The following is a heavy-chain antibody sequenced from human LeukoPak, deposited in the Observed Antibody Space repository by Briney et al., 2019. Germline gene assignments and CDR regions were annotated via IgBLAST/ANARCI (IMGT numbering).Heavy chain of an antibody. V-gene: IGHV3-53*01. CDR3: ARSSGTDSGWWYWFDP. CDR2: IYSGDST. Sequence: GGSLRLSCAASRFIVSSNYMSWVRQAPGKGLEWVSVIYSGDSTYYADSVKGRFTISRDNSKNTLYLQMNSLRAEDTAVYYCARSSGTDSGWWYWFDPWGQGTLVTVSS. J-gene: IGHJ5*02. D-gene: IGHD6-19*01. CDR1: RFIVSSNY.